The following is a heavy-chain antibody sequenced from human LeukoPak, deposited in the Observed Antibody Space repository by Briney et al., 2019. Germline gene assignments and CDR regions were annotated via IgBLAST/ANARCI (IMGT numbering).Heavy chain of an antibody. D-gene: IGHD2-2*01. J-gene: IGHJ6*02. CDR2: INHSGRT. CDR3: ARDVVVVPAAIHYGMDV. V-gene: IGHV4-34*01. Sequence: PSETLSLTCAVYGGSFSDYFWGWIRQPPGKGLEWMGEINHSGRTYYNPSLKSRVTISVDTSKNQFSLNLSSVTAADTAVYYCARDVVVVPAAIHYGMDVWGQGTTLTVSS. CDR1: GGSFSDYF.